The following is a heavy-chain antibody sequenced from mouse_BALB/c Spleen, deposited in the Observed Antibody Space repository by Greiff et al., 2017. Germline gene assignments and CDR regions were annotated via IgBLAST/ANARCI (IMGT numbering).Heavy chain of an antibody. V-gene: IGHV3-2*02. J-gene: IGHJ4*01. D-gene: IGHD2-10*02. CDR2: ISYSGST. CDR3: AGYGNFVDY. CDR1: GYSITSDYA. Sequence: EVQLQQSGPGLVKPSQSLSLTCTVTGYSITSDYAWNWIRQFPGNKLEWMGYISYSGSTSYNPSLKSRISITRDTSKNQFFLQLNSVTTEDTATYYCAGYGNFVDYWGQGTSVTVSS.